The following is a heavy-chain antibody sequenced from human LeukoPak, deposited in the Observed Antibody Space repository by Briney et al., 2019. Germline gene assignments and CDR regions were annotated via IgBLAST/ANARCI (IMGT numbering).Heavy chain of an antibody. CDR2: ISSSSSYI. J-gene: IGHJ4*02. CDR1: GFTFSSYS. D-gene: IGHD3-10*01. Sequence: GGSLRLSCAASGFTFSSYSMNWVRQAPGKGLEWVSSISSSSSYIYYADSVKGRFTISRDNAKNSLYLRMNSLRAEDTAVYYCARASGGTLNYWGQGTLVTVSS. V-gene: IGHV3-21*01. CDR3: ARASGGTLNY.